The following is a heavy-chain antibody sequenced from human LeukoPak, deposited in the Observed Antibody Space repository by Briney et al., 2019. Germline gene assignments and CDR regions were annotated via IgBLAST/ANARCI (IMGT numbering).Heavy chain of an antibody. CDR2: IWYDGSNK. D-gene: IGHD4-23*01. CDR1: GFTFSSYG. V-gene: IGHV3-33*06. CDR3: AKEIRRYGGMGFPYYCYMDV. Sequence: GRSLRLSCAASGFTFSSYGMHWVRQAPGKGLEWVAVIWYDGSNKYYADSVKGRFTISRDNSKNTLYLQMNSLRAEDTAVYYCAKEIRRYGGMGFPYYCYMDVWGKGTTVTVSS. J-gene: IGHJ6*03.